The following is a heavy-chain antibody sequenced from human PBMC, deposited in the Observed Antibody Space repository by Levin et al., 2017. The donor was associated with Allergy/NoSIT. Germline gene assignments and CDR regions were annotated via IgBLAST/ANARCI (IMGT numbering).Heavy chain of an antibody. CDR2: IYPGDSDT. J-gene: IGHJ4*02. Sequence: KVSCKGSGYSFTSYWIGWVRQMPGKGLEWMGIIYPGDSDTRYSPSFQGQVAISADKSISTAYLQWSSLKASDTAMYYCARHWSYSSGWYIDYWGQGTLVTVSS. D-gene: IGHD6-19*01. CDR1: GYSFTSYW. V-gene: IGHV5-51*01. CDR3: ARHWSYSSGWYIDY.